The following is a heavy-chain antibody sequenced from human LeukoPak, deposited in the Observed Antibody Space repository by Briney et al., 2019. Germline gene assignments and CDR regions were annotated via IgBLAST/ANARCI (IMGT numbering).Heavy chain of an antibody. Sequence: ASVKVSCKASGYTFTSYGISWVRQAPGQGLEWMGWISAYNGNTNYAQKLQGRVTMTTDTSTSTAYMELRSLRSDDTAVYYCARDRSYYYDSSGYPPSDYWGQGTLVTVYS. J-gene: IGHJ4*02. V-gene: IGHV1-18*01. CDR3: ARDRSYYYDSSGYPPSDY. CDR2: ISAYNGNT. CDR1: GYTFTSYG. D-gene: IGHD3-22*01.